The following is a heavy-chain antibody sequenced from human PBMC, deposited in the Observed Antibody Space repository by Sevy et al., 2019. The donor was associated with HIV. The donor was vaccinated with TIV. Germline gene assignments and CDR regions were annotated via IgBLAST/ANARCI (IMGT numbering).Heavy chain of an antibody. CDR1: GYTFTGYY. CDR2: INPNSGGT. D-gene: IGHD6-6*01. CDR3: ARVSIAARPGYYYGMDV. J-gene: IGHJ6*02. Sequence: ASVKVSCKASGYTFTGYYMHWVRQAPGQGLEWMGWINPNSGGTNYEQTFQGRVTMTRDTSITTAYLELSRLRSDDTAVYYCARVSIAARPGYYYGMDVWGQGTTVTVSS. V-gene: IGHV1-2*02.